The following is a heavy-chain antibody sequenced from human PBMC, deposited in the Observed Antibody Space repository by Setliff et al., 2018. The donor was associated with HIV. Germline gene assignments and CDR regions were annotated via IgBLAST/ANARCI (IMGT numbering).Heavy chain of an antibody. D-gene: IGHD2-2*01. CDR2: IIPILGIA. V-gene: IGHV1-69*10. Sequence: SVKVSCKASGGTFSSYAISWVRQAPGQGLEWMGGIIPILGIANYAQKFQGRVTITADKSTSTAYMELSSLRSADTAVYYCARADQPLRIAGVDYWGQGTLVTVSS. J-gene: IGHJ4*02. CDR3: ARADQPLRIAGVDY. CDR1: GGTFSSYA.